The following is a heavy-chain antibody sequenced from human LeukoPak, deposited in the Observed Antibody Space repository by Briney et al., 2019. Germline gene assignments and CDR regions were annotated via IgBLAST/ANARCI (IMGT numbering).Heavy chain of an antibody. J-gene: IGHJ6*03. CDR2: ISGSGGNT. V-gene: IGHV3-23*01. CDR1: GFTFGSYA. CDR3: AKNRLFITLVNMDV. Sequence: PGGSLRLSCEVSGFTFGSYAMSWGRRAPGKGLEWVSAISGSGGNTHYADSVKGGFTISRDNSKNTLYLQMNSLRVEDTAVYYCAKNRLFITLVNMDVWGKGTTVTVSS. D-gene: IGHD3-10*01.